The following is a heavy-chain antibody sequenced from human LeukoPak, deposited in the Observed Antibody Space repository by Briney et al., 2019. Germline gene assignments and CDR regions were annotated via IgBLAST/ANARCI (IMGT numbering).Heavy chain of an antibody. CDR3: ARDPLPQYTDYYYMDV. CDR2: IIPIFGTA. V-gene: IGHV1-69*05. J-gene: IGHJ6*03. CDR1: GGTFSSYA. Sequence: SVKVSCKASGGTFSSYAISWVRQAPGQGLEWMGRIIPIFGTANYAQKFQGRVAITTDESTSTAYMELSSLRSEDTAVYYCARDPLPQYTDYYYMDVWGKGTTVTVSS. D-gene: IGHD5-18*01.